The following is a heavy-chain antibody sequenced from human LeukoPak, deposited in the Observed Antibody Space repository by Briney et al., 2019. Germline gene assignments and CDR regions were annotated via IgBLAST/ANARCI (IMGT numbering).Heavy chain of an antibody. V-gene: IGHV1-18*01. CDR2: ISAYNGNT. CDR3: ARDLYPLDIVVVVAATPADY. CDR1: GYTFTSYG. D-gene: IGHD2-15*01. Sequence: ASVKVSCKAPGYTFTSYGISWVRQAPGQGLEWMGWISAYNGNTNYAQKLQGGVTMTTDTSTSTAYMELRSLRSDDTGVYYCARDLYPLDIVVVVAATPADYWGQGTLVTVSS. J-gene: IGHJ4*02.